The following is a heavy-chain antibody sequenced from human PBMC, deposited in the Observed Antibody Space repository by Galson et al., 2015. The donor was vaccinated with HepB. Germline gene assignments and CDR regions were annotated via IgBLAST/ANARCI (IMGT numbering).Heavy chain of an antibody. V-gene: IGHV3-9*01. D-gene: IGHD3-10*01. CDR1: GFTFDDYA. J-gene: IGHJ3*02. CDR2: ISWNSGGI. CDR3: ARLLWFGESYDAFDI. Sequence: SLRLSCAASGFTFDDYAMHWVRRAPGKGLEWVSGISWNSGGIAYADSVKGRFTISRDNAKNSLYLQMNSLRAEDTAFYYCARLLWFGESYDAFDIWGQGTMVTVSS.